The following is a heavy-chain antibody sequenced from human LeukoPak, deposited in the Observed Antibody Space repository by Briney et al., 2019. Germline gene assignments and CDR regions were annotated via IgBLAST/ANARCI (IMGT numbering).Heavy chain of an antibody. D-gene: IGHD1-1*01. CDR3: VRDALEGYYSYYYMDV. J-gene: IGHJ6*03. Sequence: DTLSLPRCVCGRHNIRHYWSCVPQPPGRALEGCGYISNSGSTNYNPSLRSRVAISIDTYKGQLYLELSSGTAADSAIYYCVRDALEGYYSYYYMDVWGRGTTVTVSS. CDR1: GRHNIRHY. V-gene: IGHV4-59*11. CDR2: ISNSGST.